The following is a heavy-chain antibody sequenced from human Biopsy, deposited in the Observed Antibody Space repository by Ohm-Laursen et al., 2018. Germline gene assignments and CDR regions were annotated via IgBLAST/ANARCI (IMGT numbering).Heavy chain of an antibody. D-gene: IGHD5-12*01. J-gene: IGHJ6*02. CDR2: INQSGST. Sequence: SGTLSLTSAVNGESSSGYFWNWIRQPPGKGLEWIGEINQSGSTKYNPSLKRRATLSADSSNSQFSLRLTSVTAADTAIYYCARGSGYFKLDVWGQGTTVTVSS. V-gene: IGHV4-34*01. CDR1: GESSSGYF. CDR3: ARGSGYFKLDV.